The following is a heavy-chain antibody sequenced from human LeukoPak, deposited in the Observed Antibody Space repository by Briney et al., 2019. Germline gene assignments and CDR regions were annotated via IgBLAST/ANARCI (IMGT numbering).Heavy chain of an antibody. Sequence: SETLSLTCTVSGGSISSYYWSWIRQPPGKGLEWIGYIYYSGSTNYNPSLKSRVTISVDTSKNQFSLKLSSVTAADTAVYYCARRGWDYGDYVDAFDIWGQGTMVTVSS. D-gene: IGHD4-17*01. CDR3: ARRGWDYGDYVDAFDI. J-gene: IGHJ3*02. CDR2: IYYSGST. CDR1: GGSISSYY. V-gene: IGHV4-59*01.